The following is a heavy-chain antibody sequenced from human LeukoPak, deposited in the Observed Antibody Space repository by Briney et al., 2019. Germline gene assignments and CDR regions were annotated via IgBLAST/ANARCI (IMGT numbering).Heavy chain of an antibody. CDR1: GGSISSYY. CDR3: ARMRDILTGYSPRAFDI. Sequence: SETLSLTCTVSGGSISSYYWSWIRQPPGKGLEWIGYIYYSGSTNYNPSLKSRVTISVDTSKNQFSLKLSSVTAADTAVYYCARMRDILTGYSPRAFDIWGQGTMVTVSS. J-gene: IGHJ3*02. CDR2: IYYSGST. D-gene: IGHD3-9*01. V-gene: IGHV4-59*01.